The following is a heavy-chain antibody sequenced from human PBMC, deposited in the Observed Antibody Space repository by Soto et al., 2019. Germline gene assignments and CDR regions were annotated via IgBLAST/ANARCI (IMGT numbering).Heavy chain of an antibody. V-gene: IGHV4-4*02. CDR2: IYHSGST. Sequence: SETLSLTCAVSGGSISSSNWWSWVRQPPGKGLEWIGEIYHSGSTNYNPSLKSRVTISVDKSKNQFSLKLSSVTAADTAIYYCATRITVFGLLIPPFDPWGQGTQVTVSS. CDR3: ATRITVFGLLIPPFDP. D-gene: IGHD3-3*01. J-gene: IGHJ5*02. CDR1: GGSISSSNW.